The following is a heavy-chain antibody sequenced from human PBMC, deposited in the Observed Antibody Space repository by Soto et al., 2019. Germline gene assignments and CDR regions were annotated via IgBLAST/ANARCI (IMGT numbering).Heavy chain of an antibody. CDR3: ARDNVWAADQNWFDP. J-gene: IGHJ5*02. Sequence: SETLSLTCTVSGGSVSIGSYYWSCIRQPPGKGLEWIGYIYYSGSTNYNPSLRSRVTISVDTSKNQFSLKLSSVTAADTAVYYCARDNVWAADQNWFDPWGQGTLVTVS. D-gene: IGHD6-13*01. CDR2: IYYSGST. V-gene: IGHV4-61*01. CDR1: GGSVSIGSYY.